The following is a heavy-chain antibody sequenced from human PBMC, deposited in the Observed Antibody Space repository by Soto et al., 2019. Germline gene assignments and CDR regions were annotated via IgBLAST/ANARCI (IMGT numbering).Heavy chain of an antibody. J-gene: IGHJ4*02. CDR2: MQPSTGRT. D-gene: IGHD1-26*01. V-gene: IGHV1-8*01. CDR1: GYSFTSLD. Sequence: AAVKVSCKASGYSFTSLDINWVRQTAGQGLEWMGWMQPSTGRTGYAQKFQGRVTMTRDTSINTAYMELTTLTSDDTAFYYCARGVSAGVDYWRQGTLVTVSS. CDR3: ARGVSAGVDY.